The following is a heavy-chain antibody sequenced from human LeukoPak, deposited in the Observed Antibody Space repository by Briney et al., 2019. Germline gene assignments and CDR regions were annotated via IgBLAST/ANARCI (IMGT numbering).Heavy chain of an antibody. CDR2: IYYSGST. CDR1: GGSIIRSM. D-gene: IGHD2-2*01. V-gene: IGHV4-59*01. J-gene: IGHJ4*02. CDR3: ARWSGYALD. Sequence: SETLSLTCTESGGSIIRSMWSWIPPPPGKGLVWVGYIYYSGSTNYSPALKSRVTMSIDTSKNQFSLRLSSVTAADTAVYYCARWSGYALDWGQGTLVTVSS.